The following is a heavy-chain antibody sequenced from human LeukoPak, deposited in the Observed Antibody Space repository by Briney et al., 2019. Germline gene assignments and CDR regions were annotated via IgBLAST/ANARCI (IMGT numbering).Heavy chain of an antibody. J-gene: IGHJ4*02. CDR3: ARHAYYGSGSYAFDY. CDR1: GGSISSSSYY. CDR2: IYYSGST. Sequence: PSETLSLTCTVSGGSISSSSYYWGWIRQPPGKGLEWIGSIYYSGSTYYNPSLKSRVTISVDTSKNQFSLKLSSVTAADTAVYYCARHAYYGSGSYAFDYWGQGTLVTVSS. D-gene: IGHD3-10*01. V-gene: IGHV4-39*01.